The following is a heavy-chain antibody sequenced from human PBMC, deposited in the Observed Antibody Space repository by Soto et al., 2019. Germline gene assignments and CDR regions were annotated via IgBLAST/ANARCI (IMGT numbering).Heavy chain of an antibody. CDR1: GVSFHGYY. Sequence: SETLSLTCPVYGVSFHGYYWSWILQPPGKGLEWIGEINHSGSTNYNPSLKSRVTISVDTSKNQFSLKLSSVTAADTAVYYCARTTGPTPHYATDVSCPGPTVTVFS. CDR3: ARTTGPTPHYATDV. D-gene: IGHD1-1*01. V-gene: IGHV4-34*01. CDR2: INHSGST. J-gene: IGHJ6*02.